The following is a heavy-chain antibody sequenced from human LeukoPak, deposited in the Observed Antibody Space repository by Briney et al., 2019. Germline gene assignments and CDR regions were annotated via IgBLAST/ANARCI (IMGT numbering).Heavy chain of an antibody. CDR2: ISSSGNT. V-gene: IGHV4-59*12. CDR3: ARAPYYDFWSGPPFDY. D-gene: IGHD3-3*01. CDR1: GASISGYF. J-gene: IGHJ4*02. Sequence: PSETLSLTCTVSGASISGYFWSWIRQHPGKGLEWIGYISSSGNTNYNPSLKSRVTISVDRSKNQFSLKLSSVTAADTAVYYCARAPYYDFWSGPPFDYWGQGTLVTVSS.